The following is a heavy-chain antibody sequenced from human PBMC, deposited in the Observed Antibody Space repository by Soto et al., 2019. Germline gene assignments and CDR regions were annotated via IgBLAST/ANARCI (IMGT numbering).Heavy chain of an antibody. CDR2: ISKSSNTI. CDR1: GFILSDYY. D-gene: IGHD1-26*01. V-gene: IGHV3-11*01. J-gene: IGHJ4*02. Sequence: QVQLVESGGGLVKPGGSLRVSCAASGFILSDYYMSWIRQSPGKGLEWLAYISKSSNTIYYADSVKGRFTISRDNAENSLSLQMSTLRAEDTAVYYCARVRYPGSYLFDHWGQGTLVTVSS. CDR3: ARVRYPGSYLFDH.